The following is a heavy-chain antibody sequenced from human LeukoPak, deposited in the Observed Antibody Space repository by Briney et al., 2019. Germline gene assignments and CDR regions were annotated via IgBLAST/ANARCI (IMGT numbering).Heavy chain of an antibody. CDR1: GYTFTSYG. D-gene: IGHD1-7*01. V-gene: IGHV1-18*01. CDR2: ISAYNGNT. Sequence: ASVKVSCKASGYTFTSYGISWVRPAPGQGLEWMGWISAYNGNTNYAQKLQGRVTMTTDTSTSTAYMELRSLRSDDTAVYYCARDSPLITGTTSRLFDYWGQGTLVTVSS. CDR3: ARDSPLITGTTSRLFDY. J-gene: IGHJ4*02.